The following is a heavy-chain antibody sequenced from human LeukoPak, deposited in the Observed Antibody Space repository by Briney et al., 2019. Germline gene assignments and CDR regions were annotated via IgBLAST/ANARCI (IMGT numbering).Heavy chain of an antibody. CDR3: ANSPRITVAPKRYSEY. CDR1: GFSFSDYA. D-gene: IGHD6-19*01. V-gene: IGHV3-23*01. Sequence: PGGSLRLSCAASGFSFSDYAMNWVRQAPGKGLEWVSGISFNGASTYYADSVKGQFTIPRDNSQNTLYLQKNSLRAEDTAVYYCANSPRITVAPKRYSEYWRQATLVTVPS. CDR2: ISFNGAST. J-gene: IGHJ4*02.